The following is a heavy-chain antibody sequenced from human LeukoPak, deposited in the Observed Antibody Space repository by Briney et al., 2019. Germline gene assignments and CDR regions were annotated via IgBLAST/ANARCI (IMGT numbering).Heavy chain of an antibody. J-gene: IGHJ4*02. CDR2: ISSSSSNI. CDR3: AREEDYGDYPFDY. D-gene: IGHD4-17*01. Sequence: GGSLRLSCTASGFTFSSYSVNWVRQAPGKGLEWVSYISSSSSNIFYADSFKGRFTISRDNAQNSLYLQMNSLRAEDTAVYYCAREEDYGDYPFDYWGQGTLVTVSS. CDR1: GFTFSSYS. V-gene: IGHV3-21*01.